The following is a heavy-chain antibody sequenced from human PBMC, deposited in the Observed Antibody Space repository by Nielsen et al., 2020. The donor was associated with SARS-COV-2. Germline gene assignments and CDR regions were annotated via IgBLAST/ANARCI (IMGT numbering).Heavy chain of an antibody. CDR1: GYTLTSYA. V-gene: IGHV1-3*01. Sequence: ASVNASCKASGYTLTSYAMHWVRQAPGQRLEWMGWINAGNGNTKYSQKFQGRGTITRETSASTAYMELSSLRSEATAVYYCARGLQYYDILTGYYVYYYYGMDVWGQGTTVTVSS. J-gene: IGHJ6*02. CDR2: INAGNGNT. CDR3: ARGLQYYDILTGYYVYYYYGMDV. D-gene: IGHD3-9*01.